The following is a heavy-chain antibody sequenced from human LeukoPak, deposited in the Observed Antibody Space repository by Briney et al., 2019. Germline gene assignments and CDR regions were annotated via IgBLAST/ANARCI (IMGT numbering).Heavy chain of an antibody. CDR1: GESFSAFS. CDR2: ISHRGRT. J-gene: IGHJ6*03. Sequence: SETLSLTCAVYGESFSAFSWNWLRQSPGRGLEWIGEISHRGRTTYNPSLNSRVIISVDASKNQFSLNLTSVTAADTAVHYCARGMVVKFPYMDVWGQGATVTVSS. D-gene: IGHD3-22*01. V-gene: IGHV4-34*01. CDR3: ARGMVVKFPYMDV.